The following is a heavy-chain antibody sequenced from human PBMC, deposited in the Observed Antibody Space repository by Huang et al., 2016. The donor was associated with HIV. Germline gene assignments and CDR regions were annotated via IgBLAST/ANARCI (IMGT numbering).Heavy chain of an antibody. V-gene: IGHV3-30*18. CDR3: AKPSGDYEFFDF. CDR2: ISNDGSRK. CDR1: GFMFSTFG. D-gene: IGHD4-17*01. Sequence: QVHLEESGGGVVQPGRPLRLSCTASGFMFSTFGIDWVRQVPGKRLEGVAGISNDGSRKYYVDSVKGRFTISRDNSKNIVYLQMNSLRPEDTAVYYCAKPSGDYEFFDFWGQGTVVTVSS. J-gene: IGHJ4*02.